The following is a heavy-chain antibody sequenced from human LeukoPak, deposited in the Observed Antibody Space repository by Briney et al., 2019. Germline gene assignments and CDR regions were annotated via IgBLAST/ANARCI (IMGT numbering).Heavy chain of an antibody. D-gene: IGHD1-26*01. Sequence: SETLSLTCTVSGGSISSYYWSWIRQPPGKGLEWIGYIYYSGSTNYNPSLKSRVTISVDTSKNQFSLKLSSVTAEDTAVYYCAKCGSYYYYYMDVWGKGTTVTVSS. V-gene: IGHV4-59*01. CDR2: IYYSGST. CDR3: AKCGSYYYYYMDV. J-gene: IGHJ6*03. CDR1: GGSISSYY.